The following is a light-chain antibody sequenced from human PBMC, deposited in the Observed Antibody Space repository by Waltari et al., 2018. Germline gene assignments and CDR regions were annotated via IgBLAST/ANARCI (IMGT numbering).Light chain of an antibody. CDR1: SMGRKT. CDR2: YDS. Sequence: SVLNQPPSGTVGPGKTARISCGGDSMGRKTVYWYQQRPGQAAVLVVLYDSDRPSGIPERFSGSNSVNTATLTISRVEAGDEADYSCQVWDSSNDHVVFGGGTKLTVL. V-gene: IGLV3-21*04. J-gene: IGLJ3*02. CDR3: QVWDSSNDHVV.